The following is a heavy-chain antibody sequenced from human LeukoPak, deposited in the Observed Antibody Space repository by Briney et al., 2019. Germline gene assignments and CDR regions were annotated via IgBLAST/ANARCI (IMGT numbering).Heavy chain of an antibody. J-gene: IGHJ4*02. CDR3: TRADSSSYFDF. CDR1: GYTFTGYY. D-gene: IGHD6-13*01. Sequence: ASVKVSCKASGYTFTGYYMHWVRQAPGQGLGWMGWINPNSGGTDYAHNFQGRVTVTRDTSISTAFMELTKLTSDDTAVYYCTRADSSSYFDFWGQGTLVTVSS. V-gene: IGHV1-2*07. CDR2: INPNSGGT.